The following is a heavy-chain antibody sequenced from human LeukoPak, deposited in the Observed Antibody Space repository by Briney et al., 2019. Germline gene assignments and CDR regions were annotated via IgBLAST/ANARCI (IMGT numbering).Heavy chain of an antibody. CDR1: GFTFSSYG. CDR3: AKVEGYDFWSGNYYYGMDV. D-gene: IGHD3-3*01. V-gene: IGHV3-30*18. Sequence: GGSLRLSCAASGFTFSSYGMHWVRQAPGKGLEWVAVISYDGSNKYYADSVKGRFTISRDNSKNTLYLQMNSLRAEDTAVYYCAKVEGYDFWSGNYYYGMDVWGQGTTVTVSS. J-gene: IGHJ6*02. CDR2: ISYDGSNK.